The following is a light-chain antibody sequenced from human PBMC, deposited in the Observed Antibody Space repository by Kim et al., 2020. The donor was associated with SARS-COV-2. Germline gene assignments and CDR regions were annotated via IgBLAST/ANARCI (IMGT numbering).Light chain of an antibody. V-gene: IGLV3-1*01. CDR1: KLGHKY. CDR2: QDN. CDR3: QAWDTSTVV. J-gene: IGLJ3*02. Sequence: SYELTQPLSLSVSPGQTASIPCSGDKLGHKYVEWYQQKPGQSPVVVIYQDNKRPSGIPERFSGSNSGNTATLTISGSQAVDEADYYCQAWDTSTVVFGVG.